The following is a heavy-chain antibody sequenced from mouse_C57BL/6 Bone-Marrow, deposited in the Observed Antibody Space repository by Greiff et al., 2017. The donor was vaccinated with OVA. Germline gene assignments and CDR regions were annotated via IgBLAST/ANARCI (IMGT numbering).Heavy chain of an antibody. CDR3: ARGAMDDYDSWFAY. V-gene: IGHV1-54*01. D-gene: IGHD2-4*01. CDR2: INPGSGGT. CDR1: GYAFTNYL. J-gene: IGHJ3*01. Sequence: VQLQQSGAELVRPGTSVKVSCKASGYAFTNYLIEWVKQRPGQGLEWIGVINPGSGGTNYNEKFKGKATLTADKSSSTAYMQLSSLTSEDSAVYFCARGAMDDYDSWFAYWGQGTLVTVSA.